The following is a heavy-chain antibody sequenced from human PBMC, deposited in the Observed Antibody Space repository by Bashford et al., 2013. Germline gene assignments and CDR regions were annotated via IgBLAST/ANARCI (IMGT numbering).Heavy chain of an antibody. Sequence: VKVSCKASGYTFTGYYMHWVRQAPGQGLEWMGWINPNSGGTNYAQKFQGRVTMTRDTSISTAYMELSRLRSDDTAVYYCARDLLGIVGATTSGYWGQGTLVTVSS. CDR3: ARDLLGIVGATTSGY. V-gene: IGHV1-2*02. CDR1: GYTFTGYY. J-gene: IGHJ4*02. D-gene: IGHD1-26*01. CDR2: INPNSGGT.